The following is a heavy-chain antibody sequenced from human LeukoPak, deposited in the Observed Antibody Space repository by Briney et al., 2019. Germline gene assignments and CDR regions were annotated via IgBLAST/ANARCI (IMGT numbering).Heavy chain of an antibody. CDR3: AVLTTLHIAVRPGDEYMDV. Sequence: SGGSLRLSCATSGFTFSSYAFYWIRQAPGKGLEWLTLISYDGNDKYYADSVKGRFSSSRDNSKSMVFLQMNSLRPEDTAVYFCAVLTTLHIAVRPGDEYMDVWGKGTTVTVSS. V-gene: IGHV3-30*04. CDR2: ISYDGNDK. J-gene: IGHJ6*03. CDR1: GFTFSSYA. D-gene: IGHD3-10*01.